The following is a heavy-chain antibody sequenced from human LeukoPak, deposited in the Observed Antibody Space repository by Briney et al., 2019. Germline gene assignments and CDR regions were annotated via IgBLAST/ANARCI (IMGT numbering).Heavy chain of an antibody. V-gene: IGHV3-30*18. D-gene: IGHD3-10*01. CDR3: AKDRKWSYYGFDY. CDR2: IPHDGSNK. Sequence: QSGGSLRLSCAASKFTFSDYAMHWVRQAPGKGLEWVALIPHDGSNKYYADSAKGRFTISRDNSKNTLYLEMNSLRVEDTAVYYCAKDRKWSYYGFDYWGQGTLVTVSS. J-gene: IGHJ4*02. CDR1: KFTFSDYA.